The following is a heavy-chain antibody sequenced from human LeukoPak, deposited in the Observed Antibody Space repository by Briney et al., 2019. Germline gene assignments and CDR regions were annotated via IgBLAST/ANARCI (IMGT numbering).Heavy chain of an antibody. CDR2: INHSGST. V-gene: IGHV4-34*01. J-gene: IGHJ4*02. Sequence: SETLSLTCPFYGGSFSGYYWSWIRQPPGKGREGIGEINHSGSTNYNPSLKSRVTISVDTSKTQFSLKLSSVTDADTAVYYCARGLPVGATSLDYWGQGTLVTVSS. CDR1: GGSFSGYY. CDR3: ARGLPVGATSLDY. D-gene: IGHD1-26*01.